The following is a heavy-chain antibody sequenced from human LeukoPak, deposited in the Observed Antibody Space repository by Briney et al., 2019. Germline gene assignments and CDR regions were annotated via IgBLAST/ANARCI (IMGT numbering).Heavy chain of an antibody. Sequence: ASVKVSCTASGYTFTSYGISWVRQAPGQGLEWMGWISAYNGNTNYAQKLQGRVTMTTDTSTSTAYMELRSLRSDDTAVYYCARVSSIVVVVAASDYWGQGTLVTVSS. D-gene: IGHD2-15*01. V-gene: IGHV1-18*01. CDR3: ARVSSIVVVVAASDY. CDR1: GYTFTSYG. CDR2: ISAYNGNT. J-gene: IGHJ4*02.